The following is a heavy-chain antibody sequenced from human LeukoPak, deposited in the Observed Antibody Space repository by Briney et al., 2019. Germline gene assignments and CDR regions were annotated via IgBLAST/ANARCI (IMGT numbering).Heavy chain of an antibody. CDR3: ARVPPLQRRITIFGVVIKEGWFDP. D-gene: IGHD3-3*01. V-gene: IGHV4-34*01. Sequence: SETLSLTCAVYGGSFSGYYWSWIRQPPVKGLEWIGEINHSGSTNYNPSLKSRVTISVDTSKNQFSLKLSSVTAADTAVYYCARVPPLQRRITIFGVVIKEGWFDPWGQGTLVTVSS. CDR2: INHSGST. J-gene: IGHJ5*02. CDR1: GGSFSGYY.